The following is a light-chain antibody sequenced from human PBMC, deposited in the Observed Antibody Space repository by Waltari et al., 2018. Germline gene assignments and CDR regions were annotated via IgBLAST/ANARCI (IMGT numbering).Light chain of an antibody. J-gene: IGLJ2*01. CDR3: NSRDSSANHVV. V-gene: IGLV3-19*01. CDR1: SLRSNY. CDR2: AKN. Sequence: SSELTQDPAVSVALGQTVRITCQGDSLRSNYASWYQQKPGQAPVLVIYAKNNRPSGIPDRFSGSSSGNTASLTITGAQAEDEADYYCNSRDSSANHVVFGGGTKL.